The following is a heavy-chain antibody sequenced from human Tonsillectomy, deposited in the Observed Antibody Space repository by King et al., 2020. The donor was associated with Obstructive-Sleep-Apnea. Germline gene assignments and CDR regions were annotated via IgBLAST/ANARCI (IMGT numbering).Heavy chain of an antibody. D-gene: IGHD6-13*01. CDR1: GFTFSSYA. Sequence: VQLVESGGGVVQPGRSLRLSCAASGFTFSSYAMHWVRQAPGKGLEWVAVISYDGSNKYYADSVKGRFTISRDNSKNTLYLQMNSLRAEDTAVYYCARDMVSGIAAAGTFGYWGQGTLVTVSS. J-gene: IGHJ4*02. V-gene: IGHV3-30*04. CDR2: ISYDGSNK. CDR3: ARDMVSGIAAAGTFGY.